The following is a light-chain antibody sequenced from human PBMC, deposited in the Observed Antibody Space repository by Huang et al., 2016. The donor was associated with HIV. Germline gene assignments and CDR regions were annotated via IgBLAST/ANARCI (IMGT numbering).Light chain of an antibody. CDR1: QSVSSSY. Sequence: EIVLTQSPGTLSLSPGERATLSCRASQSVSSSYLAWYQQKPGQAPRLLIDGASSRATGIPEKVRGGGSGTDFTLTISRLEPEDFAVYYCQQYGSSPWTFGQGTKVEIK. V-gene: IGKV3-20*01. J-gene: IGKJ1*01. CDR3: QQYGSSPWT. CDR2: GAS.